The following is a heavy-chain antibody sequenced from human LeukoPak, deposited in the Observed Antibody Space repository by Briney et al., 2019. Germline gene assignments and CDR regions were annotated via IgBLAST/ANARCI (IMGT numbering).Heavy chain of an antibody. V-gene: IGHV3-74*01. CDR2: IKSDGRT. Sequence: GGSLRLSCAASGFTLSSYWMHWVRQAPGKGLVWVSRIKSDGRTNYADSVKGRFTISRDNARNTVSLQMNSLRAEDTGVYYCARAPSEIGGYYPEYFRHWGQGTLVIVSS. J-gene: IGHJ1*01. D-gene: IGHD3-22*01. CDR1: GFTLSSYW. CDR3: ARAPSEIGGYYPEYFRH.